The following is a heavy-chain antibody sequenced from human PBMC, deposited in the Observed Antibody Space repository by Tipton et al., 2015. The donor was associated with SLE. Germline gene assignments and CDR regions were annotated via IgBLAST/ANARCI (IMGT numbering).Heavy chain of an antibody. D-gene: IGHD6-13*01. CDR1: GFTFSSYS. V-gene: IGHV3-23*01. CDR3: AKAGQEQQLGYFDY. J-gene: IGHJ4*02. CDR2: ISGSGGST. Sequence: SLRLSCAASGFTFSSYSMNWVRQAPGKGLEWVSAISGSGGSTYYADSVKGRFTISRDNSKNTLYLQMNSLRAEDTAVYYCAKAGQEQQLGYFDYWGQGTLVTVSS.